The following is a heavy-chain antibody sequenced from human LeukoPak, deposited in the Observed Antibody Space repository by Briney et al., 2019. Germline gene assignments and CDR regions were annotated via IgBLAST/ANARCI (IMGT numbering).Heavy chain of an antibody. CDR2: IWYDGSNK. J-gene: IGHJ5*02. CDR1: GFTFSGYS. V-gene: IGHV3-33*08. D-gene: IGHD5-18*01. Sequence: PGGSLRLSCAASGFTFSGYSLTWVRQAPGKGLEWVAVIWYDGSNKYYADSVKGRFTISRDNSKNTLYLQMNSLRAEDTAVYYCARADSYGPFDPWGQGTLVTVSS. CDR3: ARADSYGPFDP.